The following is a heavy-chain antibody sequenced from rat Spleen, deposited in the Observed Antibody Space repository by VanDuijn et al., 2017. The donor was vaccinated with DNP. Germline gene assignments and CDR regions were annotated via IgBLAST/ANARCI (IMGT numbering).Heavy chain of an antibody. D-gene: IGHD1-9*01. Sequence: VQLKESGPGMVQPSQTLSLTCTVSGFSLTDYNVHWVRQPPGKVLEWMGVMWSAGDTSYNSPLKSRLTITRDTSKSQVFLKMNSLQTEDTATYYCARDRDYGYNPFAYWGQGTLVTVSS. CDR2: MWSAGDT. V-gene: IGHV2S63*01. J-gene: IGHJ3*01. CDR1: GFSLTDYN. CDR3: ARDRDYGYNPFAY.